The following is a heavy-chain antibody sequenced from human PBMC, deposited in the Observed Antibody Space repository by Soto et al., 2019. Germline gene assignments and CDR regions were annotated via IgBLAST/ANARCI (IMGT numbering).Heavy chain of an antibody. J-gene: IGHJ6*02. CDR3: ARDREPSVYHGMAV. Sequence: GGSLRLSCAAPGFAFSDFYMSWTRQAPGKGLEWISYISGGGTTVFYADSVKGRFTISRDNAQKSLYLQMDSLTSEDTAIYYCARDREPSVYHGMAVWGQGTTVTVSS. CDR2: ISGGGTTV. CDR1: GFAFSDFY. V-gene: IGHV3-11*01.